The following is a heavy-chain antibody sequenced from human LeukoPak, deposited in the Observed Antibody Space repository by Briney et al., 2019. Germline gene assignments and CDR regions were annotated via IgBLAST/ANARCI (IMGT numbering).Heavy chain of an antibody. CDR1: GGSISSYY. V-gene: IGHV4-59*01. J-gene: IGHJ6*02. Sequence: SETLSLTCTVSGGSISSYYWSWIRQPPGKGLEWIGYINYSGSTNYNPSLKSRVTISVDTSKNQFSLKLSSVTAADTAVYYCVRHTFYDFWSGYYSPEGLYYGMDVWGQGTTVTVSS. CDR3: VRHTFYDFWSGYYSPEGLYYGMDV. CDR2: INYSGST. D-gene: IGHD3-3*01.